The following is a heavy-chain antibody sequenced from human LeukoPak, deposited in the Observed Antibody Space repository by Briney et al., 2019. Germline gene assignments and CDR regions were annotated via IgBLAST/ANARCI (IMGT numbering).Heavy chain of an antibody. CDR2: ISSSGSTI. Sequence: PGGSLRLSCVVSGFTFSSYAMNWVRQAPGKGLEWVSYISSSGSTIYYADSVKGRFTISRDNAKNSLYLQMNSLRAEDTAVYYCAREFLGSDYWGQGTLVTVSS. CDR1: GFTFSSYA. CDR3: AREFLGSDY. J-gene: IGHJ4*02. D-gene: IGHD1-26*01. V-gene: IGHV3-48*03.